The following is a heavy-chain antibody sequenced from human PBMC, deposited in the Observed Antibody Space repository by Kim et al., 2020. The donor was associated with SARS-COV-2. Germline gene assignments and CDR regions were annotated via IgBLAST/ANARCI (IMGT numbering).Heavy chain of an antibody. V-gene: IGHV4-61*01. CDR1: GGSVSSGSYY. CDR3: ARNRPYYFDY. CDR2: IYYSGST. J-gene: IGHJ4*01. Sequence: SETLSLTCTVSGGSVSSGSYYWSWIRQPPGKGLEWIGYIYYSGSTNYNPSLKSRVTISVDTSKNQFSLKLSSVTAADTAVYYCARNRPYYFDYWGHGTLV.